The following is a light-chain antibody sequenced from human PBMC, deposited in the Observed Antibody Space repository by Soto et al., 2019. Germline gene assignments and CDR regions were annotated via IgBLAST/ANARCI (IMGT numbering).Light chain of an antibody. Sequence: IVLTQSPGTLSLSPGEGATLSCRASQSVNNNYLAWYQQKPGQGPRLLIYGASSRPTGIPERFSGSGSGTDFTLTISRLEPEDFAVYYCQQYGSSPLAFGQGTKVDIK. V-gene: IGKV3-20*01. CDR2: GAS. CDR1: QSVNNNY. J-gene: IGKJ1*01. CDR3: QQYGSSPLA.